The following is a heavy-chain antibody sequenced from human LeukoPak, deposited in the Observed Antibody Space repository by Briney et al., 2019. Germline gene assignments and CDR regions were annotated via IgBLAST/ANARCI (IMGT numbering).Heavy chain of an antibody. CDR3: ARVHSSLRYFDWLYPGGGYFDY. J-gene: IGHJ4*02. CDR2: MNPNSGNI. D-gene: IGHD3-9*01. CDR1: GYTSTSYD. V-gene: IGHV1-8*01. Sequence: ASVKVSCKASGYTSTSYDINWVRQATGQGLEYMGWMNPNSGNIEYAQKFQGRVTMTRDTSISTAYMELSSLRSEDTAVYYCARVHSSLRYFDWLYPGGGYFDYWGQGTLVTVSS.